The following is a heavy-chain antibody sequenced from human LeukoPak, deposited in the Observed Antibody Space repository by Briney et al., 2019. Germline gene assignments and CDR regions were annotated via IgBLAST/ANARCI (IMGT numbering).Heavy chain of an antibody. D-gene: IGHD3-16*01. Sequence: PGGSLRLSCAASGFTFSTYGLYWVRQPPGKGLEWISYISSGGTTIKYADSVRGRFTTSRDDGTESLYLQMNSLRVEDTAIYYCGASRQYVGAFDIWGQGTLVSVSS. V-gene: IGHV3-48*03. CDR2: ISSGGTTI. CDR1: GFTFSTYG. J-gene: IGHJ3*02. CDR3: GASRQYVGAFDI.